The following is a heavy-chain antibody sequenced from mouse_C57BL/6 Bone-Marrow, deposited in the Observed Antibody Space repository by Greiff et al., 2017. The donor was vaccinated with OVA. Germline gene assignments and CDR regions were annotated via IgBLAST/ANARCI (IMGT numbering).Heavy chain of an antibody. CDR2: ILPSIGRT. Sequence: SGSELRSPGSSVKLSCKDFDSEVFPIAYMSWVRQKPGHGFEWIGGILPSIGRTIYGEKFEDKATLDADTLSNTAYLELNSLTSEDSAIYYCARGAYYSNPHYYFDYWGQGTTLTVSS. D-gene: IGHD2-5*01. V-gene: IGHV15-2*01. J-gene: IGHJ2*01. CDR3: ARGAYYSNPHYYFDY. CDR1: DSEVFPIAY.